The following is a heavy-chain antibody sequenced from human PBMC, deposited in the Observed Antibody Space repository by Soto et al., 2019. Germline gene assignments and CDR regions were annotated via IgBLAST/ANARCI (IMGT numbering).Heavy chain of an antibody. Sequence: EVYLLESGGGFVQPGESLRLSCAASTFPFSSYVMHWFRQAPGKGLEWVSAITGDGTTTYYADSVKWRFTISRDNSKNTLDLQIHSLRANDTAMYYCAKPYGFYFYYMDVWGNGTAVTVSS. CDR3: AKPYGFYFYYMDV. V-gene: IGHV3-23*01. J-gene: IGHJ6*03. CDR2: ITGDGTTT. D-gene: IGHD3-16*01. CDR1: TFPFSSYV.